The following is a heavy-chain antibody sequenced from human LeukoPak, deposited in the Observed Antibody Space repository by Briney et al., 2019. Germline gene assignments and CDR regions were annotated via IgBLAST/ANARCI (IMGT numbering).Heavy chain of an antibody. D-gene: IGHD3-22*01. J-gene: IGHJ5*02. Sequence: GGSLRLSCAASEFTFTNYAMSWARQAPGEGLEWVSAISSSGVVTSYANSVRGRFTISRDNSKNTVYLQMNSLTAEDTAIYYCARNRHDSARLPFDPWGQGTLVTVSS. CDR2: ISSSGVVT. V-gene: IGHV3-23*01. CDR3: ARNRHDSARLPFDP. CDR1: EFTFTNYA.